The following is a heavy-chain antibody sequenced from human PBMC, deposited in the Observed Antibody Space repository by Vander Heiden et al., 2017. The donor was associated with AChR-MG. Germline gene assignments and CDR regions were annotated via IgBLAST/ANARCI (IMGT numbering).Heavy chain of an antibody. Sequence: EVQLLQSRAEVTKPGESLKISCKGSGSSFTSYWIGWVRQMPGKGLEWRGIIYPGDSDTRYSPAVQGQVTISDDKSSSTAYLQWSRLKASDTAMYCGARYCGAAAMLIDYWGQGTLVTVSS. CDR2: IYPGDSDT. V-gene: IGHV5-51*01. D-gene: IGHD6-13*01. CDR3: ARYCGAAAMLIDY. CDR1: GSSFTSYW. J-gene: IGHJ4*02.